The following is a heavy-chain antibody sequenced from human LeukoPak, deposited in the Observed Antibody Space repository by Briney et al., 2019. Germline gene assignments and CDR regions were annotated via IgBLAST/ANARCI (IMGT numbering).Heavy chain of an antibody. CDR1: GGSFSGYS. CDR3: ARSRYSSGWYVYFLH. CDR2: INHSGST. Sequence: PSETPSLTCAVYGGSFSGYSWSWLRQPPGKGLEWIGEINHSGSTNYNPSLKSRVTISVDTSKNQFSLKLNSVTAADTAVYYCARSRYSSGWYVYFLHWGQGTLVTVSS. V-gene: IGHV4-34*01. D-gene: IGHD6-19*01. J-gene: IGHJ1*01.